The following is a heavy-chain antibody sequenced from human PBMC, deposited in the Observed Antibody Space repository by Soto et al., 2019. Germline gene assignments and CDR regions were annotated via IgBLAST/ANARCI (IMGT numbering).Heavy chain of an antibody. Sequence: GGSLRLSCSSSGFTFNKYAMHWVRQAPGTGLQYVSGISDTGGSTFHADSVKGRFTISRDDSKDTLFLQMSSLRAEDTAVYYCVKGSRGASSYHYNAVVVWGKGTTVTV. CDR2: ISDTGGST. CDR3: VKGSRGASSYHYNAVVV. CDR1: GFTFNKYA. D-gene: IGHD3-10*01. V-gene: IGHV3-64D*06. J-gene: IGHJ6*03.